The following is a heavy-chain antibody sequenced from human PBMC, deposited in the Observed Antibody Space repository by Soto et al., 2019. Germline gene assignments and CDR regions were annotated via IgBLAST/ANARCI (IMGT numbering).Heavy chain of an antibody. D-gene: IGHD5-18*01. J-gene: IGHJ2*01. CDR2: ITVDNGNT. CDR3: ARGYSYGSYWYFDL. V-gene: IGHV1-18*01. CDR1: GFSFTTYG. Sequence: QVQLVQSGAEVKKPGASVKVSCKASGFSFTTYGVTWVRQSPGQCLEWMGWITVDNGNTHYAQNLQGRVTMTTDTSTNTAYMELWRLRSDDTAVYYCARGYSYGSYWYFDLWGRGTLVTVSS.